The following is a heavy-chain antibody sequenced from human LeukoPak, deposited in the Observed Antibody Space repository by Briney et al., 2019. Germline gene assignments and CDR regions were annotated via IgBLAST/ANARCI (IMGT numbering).Heavy chain of an antibody. CDR3: ARSPPTIFGVVINMDV. CDR2: ISGHNGNT. J-gene: IGHJ6*02. CDR1: GYTFTSYG. Sequence: GASVKVSCKASGYTFTSYGISWVRQAPGQGLEWMRWISGHNGNTNYAQKFQGRVTVTTDTTTSTAYMELRSLRSDDTAVYYCARSPPTIFGVVINMDVWGQGTTVTVSS. D-gene: IGHD3-3*01. V-gene: IGHV1-18*01.